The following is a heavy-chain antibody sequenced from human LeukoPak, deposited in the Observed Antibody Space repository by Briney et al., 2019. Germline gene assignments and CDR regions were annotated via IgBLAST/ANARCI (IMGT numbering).Heavy chain of an antibody. Sequence: PSETLSLTCTVSGGSVSSRSHYWSWIRQPPGKGLEWIGYIYYSGSTNYNPSLKSRVTIAVDTSKTQFSLKLRSVTAADTAVYYCARDSPGGIVVVPALKTSMDVWGQGTTVTVSS. CDR2: IYYSGST. CDR3: ARDSPGGIVVVPALKTSMDV. J-gene: IGHJ6*02. D-gene: IGHD2-2*01. V-gene: IGHV4-61*01. CDR1: GGSVSSRSHY.